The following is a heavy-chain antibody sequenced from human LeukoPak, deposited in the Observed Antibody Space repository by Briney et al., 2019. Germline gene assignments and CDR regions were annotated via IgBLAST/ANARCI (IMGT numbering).Heavy chain of an antibody. D-gene: IGHD6-6*01. CDR1: GGSISSYY. Sequence: SETLSLTCTVSGGSISSYYWSWIRQPPGKGLEWIGYIYYSGSTSYNPSLKSRVTISLDTSKNQFSLKLSSVTAADTAVYSCATLSPDSSSRFDYWGQGTLVTVSS. J-gene: IGHJ4*02. CDR3: ATLSPDSSSRFDY. CDR2: IYYSGST. V-gene: IGHV4-59*08.